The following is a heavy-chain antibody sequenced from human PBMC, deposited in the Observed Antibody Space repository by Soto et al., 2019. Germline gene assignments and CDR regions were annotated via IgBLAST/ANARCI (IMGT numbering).Heavy chain of an antibody. CDR1: GGSVSSGGFY. V-gene: IGHV4-31*03. J-gene: IGHJ4*02. D-gene: IGHD6-25*01. Sequence: QVRLQESGPGLVKRSQTLSLTCTVSGGSVSSGGFYWNWIRQHPGKGLEWIGYMYNDGRTEYNPSLKSRVSISVDTPKNQFSLKVMSVTVADTAVYYCTREAGYWGQGILVTVSS. CDR3: TREAGY. CDR2: MYNDGRT.